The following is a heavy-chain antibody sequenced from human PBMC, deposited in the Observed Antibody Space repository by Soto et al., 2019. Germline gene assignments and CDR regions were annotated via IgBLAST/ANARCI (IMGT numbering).Heavy chain of an antibody. Sequence: QVQLVQSGAEVKKPGSSVKVSCKSSGDTFSTYAISWVRQAPGQGLEWMGGIIPMFGSTNDAQKFQGRVTITADASTSTAYMELSSLSSEDTAIYYCARHRAGYPVYYYYYGMDVWGQGTTVTVSS. D-gene: IGHD3-16*02. CDR3: ARHRAGYPVYYYYYGMDV. V-gene: IGHV1-69*01. CDR2: IIPMFGST. CDR1: GDTFSTYA. J-gene: IGHJ6*02.